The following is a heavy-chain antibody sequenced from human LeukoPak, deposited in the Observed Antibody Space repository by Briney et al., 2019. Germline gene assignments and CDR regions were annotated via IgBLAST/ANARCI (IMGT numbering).Heavy chain of an antibody. D-gene: IGHD3-22*01. V-gene: IGHV3-23*01. CDR2: ISGSGDNT. J-gene: IGHJ4*02. CDR3: AKGSYYDSSGSFYFDY. CDR1: GFTFSNYA. Sequence: GGSLRLSCAASGFTFSNYAMSWVRQAPGKGLEWVSGISGSGDNTCYADSVKGRFTISRDNSKNTLYVQVNSLGTEDTAAYYCAKGSYYDSSGSFYFDYWGQGTLVTVSS.